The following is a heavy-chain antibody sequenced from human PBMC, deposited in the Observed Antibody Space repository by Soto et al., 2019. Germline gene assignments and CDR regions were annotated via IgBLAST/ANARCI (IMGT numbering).Heavy chain of an antibody. Sequence: ESGPTLVNPTQTLTLTCTFSGFSLSTSGVGVGWIRQPPGKALEWLALIYWDDDKRYSPSLKSRLTITKDTSKNQVVLTMTNMDPVDTATYYCARTYYDFWSGYQARGYYGMDVWGQGTTVTVSS. D-gene: IGHD3-3*01. V-gene: IGHV2-5*02. J-gene: IGHJ6*02. CDR3: ARTYYDFWSGYQARGYYGMDV. CDR1: GFSLSTSGVG. CDR2: IYWDDDK.